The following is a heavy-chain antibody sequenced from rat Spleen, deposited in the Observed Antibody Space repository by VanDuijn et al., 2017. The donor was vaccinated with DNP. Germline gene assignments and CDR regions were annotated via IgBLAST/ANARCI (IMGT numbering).Heavy chain of an antibody. Sequence: EVQLVESGGGLVQPGGSLKLSCAASGFTFSDQYMAWVRQAPTEGLEWVAYISSDGITTYYGDSVKGRFTISRDNAKNTLYLQMSSLRSEDMATYYCARWNSGHFDYWGQGVMVPVSS. CDR1: GFTFSDQY. D-gene: IGHD4-3*01. CDR2: ISSDGITT. J-gene: IGHJ2*01. V-gene: IGHV5-22*01. CDR3: ARWNSGHFDY.